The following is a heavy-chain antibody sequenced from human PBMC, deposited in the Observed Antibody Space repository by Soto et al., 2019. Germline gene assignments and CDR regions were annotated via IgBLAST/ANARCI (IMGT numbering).Heavy chain of an antibody. J-gene: IGHJ6*03. D-gene: IGHD2-15*01. CDR2: MNPNSGNT. V-gene: IGHV1-8*01. Sequence: ASVKVSCKASGYTFTSYDINWVRQATGQGLEWMGWMNPNSGNTGYAQKFQGRVTMTRNTSISTAYMELSSLRSEDTAVYYCAREGNCSGGSCYSSYYYYMDVWGKGTTVTV. CDR3: AREGNCSGGSCYSSYYYYMDV. CDR1: GYTFTSYD.